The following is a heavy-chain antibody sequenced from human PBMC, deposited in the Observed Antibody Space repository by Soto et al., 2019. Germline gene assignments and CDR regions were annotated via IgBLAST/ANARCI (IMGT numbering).Heavy chain of an antibody. V-gene: IGHV4-61*01. CDR3: ARLPRARNADPRRPLGYFDL. J-gene: IGHJ2*01. CDR2: VFFSGST. Sequence: QVQLQESGPGLVKPSETLSLTCTVSGGSVSSGNYFWSWIRQPPGKDLEWIAYVFFSGSTNYNPSLKSRVTISLDTSKTQFSLKLSSVTAADTAVYYCARLPRARNADPRRPLGYFDLWGRGTLVTVSS. D-gene: IGHD2-8*01. CDR1: GGSVSSGNYF.